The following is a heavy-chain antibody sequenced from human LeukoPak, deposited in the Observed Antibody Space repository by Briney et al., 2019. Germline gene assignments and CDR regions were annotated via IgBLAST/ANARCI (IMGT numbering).Heavy chain of an antibody. V-gene: IGHV3-7*01. J-gene: IGHJ4*02. CDR1: GSIFSSSY. D-gene: IGHD4-23*01. CDR3: AKETGGNLDY. CDR2: MKQDESEK. Sequence: AGSLRLSCSASGSIFSSSYLAWLRQAPGKGLERLANMKQDESEKNYVDTVKGRFTITRDNAKNSLYLQMNSLRAEYTAVYYCAKETGGNLDYCGQGTPVTVSS.